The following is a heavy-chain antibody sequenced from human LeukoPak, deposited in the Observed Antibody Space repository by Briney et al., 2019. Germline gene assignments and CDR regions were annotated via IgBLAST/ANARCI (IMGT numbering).Heavy chain of an antibody. CDR1: GYTFTSYG. D-gene: IGHD3-16*01. CDR2: ISAYNGNT. V-gene: IGHV1-18*01. J-gene: IGHJ6*03. Sequence: GASVKVSCKASGYTFTSYGISWVRQAPGQGLEWMGWISAYNGNTNYAQKLQGRVTMTTDTSTSTAYMELRSLRSEDTAVYYCARGPITGYYYYYMDVWGKGTTVTVSS. CDR3: ARGPITGYYYYYMDV.